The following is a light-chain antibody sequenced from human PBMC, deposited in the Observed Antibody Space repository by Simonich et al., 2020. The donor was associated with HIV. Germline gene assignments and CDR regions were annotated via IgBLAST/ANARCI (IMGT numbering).Light chain of an antibody. J-gene: IGLJ2*01. CDR2: DVR. Sequence: QSALTQPASVSGSPGQSITISCTGTSSDVGGYNYVSWYQQHPCKAPKLLIFDVRDRPSGVSNRFSGSKAGNTASLTISGLQAEDEADYYCSSFSTISTLVVFGGGTKLTVL. CDR1: SSDVGGYNY. CDR3: SSFSTISTLVV. V-gene: IGLV2-14*01.